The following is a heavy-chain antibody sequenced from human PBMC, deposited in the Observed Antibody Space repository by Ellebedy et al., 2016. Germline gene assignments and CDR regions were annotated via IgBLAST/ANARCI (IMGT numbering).Heavy chain of an antibody. Sequence: GGSLRLSXAASGFTFDDYAMHWVRQAPGKGLEWVSGISWNSGSIGYADSVKGRFTISRDNAKNSLYLQMNSLRAEDTAVYYCAREALSSGRFYDYWGQGTLVTVSS. J-gene: IGHJ4*02. V-gene: IGHV3-9*01. CDR2: ISWNSGSI. CDR3: AREALSSGRFYDY. CDR1: GFTFDDYA. D-gene: IGHD1-26*01.